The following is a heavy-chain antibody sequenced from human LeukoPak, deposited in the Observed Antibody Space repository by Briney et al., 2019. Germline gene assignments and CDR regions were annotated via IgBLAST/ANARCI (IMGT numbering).Heavy chain of an antibody. CDR3: AEWELLPTADY. D-gene: IGHD1-26*01. CDR1: GFTFRNYG. V-gene: IGHV3-30*02. CDR2: ILYDGSKT. J-gene: IGHJ4*02. Sequence: LSGGTLRLSCAASGFTFRNYGIHWVRQAPGKGLEWVAFILYDGSKTYYADSVKGRFTISRGNSKNTLYLQMNSLRDDDTALYYCAEWELLPTADYWGQGTLVTVSS.